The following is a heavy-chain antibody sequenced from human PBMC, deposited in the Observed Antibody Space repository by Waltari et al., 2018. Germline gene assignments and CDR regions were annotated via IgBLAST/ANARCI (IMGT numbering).Heavy chain of an antibody. J-gene: IGHJ5*02. D-gene: IGHD6-13*01. Sequence: QVQLQESGPGLVKPSETLSLTCAVSGYSISSGYYWGWIRQPPGKGLEWIGSIYHIWSTYYSPSLKSRVTRSVDTSKNQFSLKLSSVTAADTAVYYCAKTYSSSWYNWFDPWGQGTLVTVSS. CDR3: AKTYSSSWYNWFDP. CDR2: IYHIWST. CDR1: GYSISSGYY. V-gene: IGHV4-38-2*01.